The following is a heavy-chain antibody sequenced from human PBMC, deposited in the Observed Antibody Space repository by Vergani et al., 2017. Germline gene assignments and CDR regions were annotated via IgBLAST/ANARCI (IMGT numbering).Heavy chain of an antibody. D-gene: IGHD3-10*01. J-gene: IGHJ3*02. Sequence: QVQLVQSGAEVKKPGSSVKVSCKASGGTFSRYAISWVRQAPGQGLEWMGGIIPIFGTANYAQKFQGRVTITADESTSTAYMELSSLRSEDTAVYYCARDRELGCGDPDAFDIWGQGTMVTVSS. CDR2: IIPIFGTA. V-gene: IGHV1-69*12. CDR1: GGTFSRYA. CDR3: ARDRELGCGDPDAFDI.